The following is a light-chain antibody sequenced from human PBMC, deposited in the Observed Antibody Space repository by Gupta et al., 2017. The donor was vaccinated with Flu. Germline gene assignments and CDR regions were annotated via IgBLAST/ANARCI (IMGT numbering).Light chain of an antibody. Sequence: DIQLTQSPSTVSASVGGRVTITCRANHSVNSWLAWYQQKPGKVPKLLIYKTSISQDGVPSRFSGSESGTDFTLAISSLQPDDFATYFCQHYDTMPWTFGPGTRVDV. CDR3: QHYDTMPWT. CDR2: KTS. CDR1: HSVNSW. V-gene: IGKV1-5*03. J-gene: IGKJ3*01.